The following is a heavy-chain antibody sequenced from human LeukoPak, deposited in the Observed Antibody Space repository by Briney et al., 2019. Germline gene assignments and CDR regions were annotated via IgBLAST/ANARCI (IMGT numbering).Heavy chain of an antibody. CDR1: GYTFTGYY. CDR2: INPNSGGT. V-gene: IGHV1-2*02. Sequence: ASVKVSCKASGYTFTGYYMHWVRQAPGQGLEWMGWINPNSGGTNYAQKFKGRVTMTRDTSISTAYMELSGLRSDDTAVYYCARVPKATPGHFDYWGQGTLVTVSS. J-gene: IGHJ4*02. CDR3: ARVPKATPGHFDY.